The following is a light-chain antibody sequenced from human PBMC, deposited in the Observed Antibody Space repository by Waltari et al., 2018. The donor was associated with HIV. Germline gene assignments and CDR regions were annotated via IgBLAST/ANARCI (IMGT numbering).Light chain of an antibody. CDR2: KAS. CDR1: QTIDRW. J-gene: IGKJ1*01. CDR3: QQYESFSRT. V-gene: IGKV1-5*03. Sequence: DIQMTQSHSTLSAFVGDRVTITCRASQTIDRWLAWYQQKPGRAPKLLIYKASNLESGVPSRFRGSGSGTEFTLTISGLQPDDSAIYYCQQYESFSRTFGQGTKVEI.